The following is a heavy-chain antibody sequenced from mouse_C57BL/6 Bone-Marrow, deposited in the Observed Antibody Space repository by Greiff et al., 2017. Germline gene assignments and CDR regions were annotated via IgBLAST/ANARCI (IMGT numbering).Heavy chain of an antibody. CDR1: GFTFSDYY. J-gene: IGHJ3*01. CDR3: ARGVYYGSSYGAWFAY. CDR2: INYDGSST. Sequence: EVHLVESEGGLVQPGSSMKLSCTASGFTFSDYYMAWVRQVPEKGLEWVANINYDGSSTYYLDSLKSRFIISRDNAKNILYLQMSSLKSEDTATYYCARGVYYGSSYGAWFAYWGQGTLVTVSA. D-gene: IGHD1-1*01. V-gene: IGHV5-16*01.